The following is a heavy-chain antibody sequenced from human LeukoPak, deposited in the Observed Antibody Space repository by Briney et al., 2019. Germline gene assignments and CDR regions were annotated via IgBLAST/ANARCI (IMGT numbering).Heavy chain of an antibody. J-gene: IGHJ3*02. V-gene: IGHV3-66*01. CDR3: ARDPVVGVDAFDI. CDR2: IYSGGST. CDR1: GFTVSSNY. Sequence: GGPLRLSCAASGFTVSSNYMSWVRQAPGKGLEWVSVIYSGGSTYYADSVRGRFTISRDNSKNTLYLQMNSLRAEDTAVYYCARDPVVGVDAFDIWGQGTMVTVSS. D-gene: IGHD3-22*01.